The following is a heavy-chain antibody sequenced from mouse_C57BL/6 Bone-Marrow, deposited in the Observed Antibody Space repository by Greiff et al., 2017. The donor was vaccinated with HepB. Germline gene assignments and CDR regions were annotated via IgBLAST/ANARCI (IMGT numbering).Heavy chain of an antibody. D-gene: IGHD1-1*01. CDR2: IYPGSGST. J-gene: IGHJ3*01. Sequence: VKLMESGAELVKPGASVKMSCKASGYTFTSYWITWVKQRPGQGLEWIGDIYPGSGSTNYNEKFKSKATLTVDTSSSTAYMQLSSLTSEDSAVYYCARVYEKVAYWGQGTLVTVSA. V-gene: IGHV1-55*01. CDR1: GYTFTSYW. CDR3: ARVYEKVAY.